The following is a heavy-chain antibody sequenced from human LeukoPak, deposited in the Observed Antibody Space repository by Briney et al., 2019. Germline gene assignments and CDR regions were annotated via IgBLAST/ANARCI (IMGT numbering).Heavy chain of an antibody. CDR2: INHSGST. V-gene: IGHV4-34*01. D-gene: IGHD3-10*01. CDR1: GGSFSGYY. Sequence: PSETLSLTCAVYGGSFSGYYWSWIRQPPGKGLEWIGEINHSGSTNYNPSLKSRVTISVDTSKNQFSLKLSSVTAADPAVYYCARAHRKGYYGSGSYYPSRFNWFDPWGKGTLVTVSS. CDR3: ARAHRKGYYGSGSYYPSRFNWFDP. J-gene: IGHJ5*02.